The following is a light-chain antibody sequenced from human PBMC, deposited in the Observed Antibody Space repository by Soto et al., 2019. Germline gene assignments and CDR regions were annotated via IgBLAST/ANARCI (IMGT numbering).Light chain of an antibody. V-gene: IGKV3-11*01. Sequence: EIVLTQSPATLSLSPGERATLSCRASQSVSSFLAWYQQRPGQAPRLLIYFASNRAAGVPPRFSGSGSGTDFTLTISSLEPEDFALYYCQQYNDWPTFGQGTKVEIK. CDR3: QQYNDWPT. J-gene: IGKJ1*01. CDR1: QSVSSF. CDR2: FAS.